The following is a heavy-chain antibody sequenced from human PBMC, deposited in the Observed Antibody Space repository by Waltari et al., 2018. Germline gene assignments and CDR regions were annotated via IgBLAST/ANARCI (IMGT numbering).Heavy chain of an antibody. CDR2: ISGDGSTI. Sequence: EVQLVESGGGLVQPGGSLRLSCAASGFTRSGTWLHWVRQVPGKGLGWVSRISGDGSTINYADSVKGRFTISRDTAKNTLYLQMNSLRAEDTAVYYCARGADLRGQGILVTVSS. D-gene: IGHD3-3*01. CDR1: GFTRSGTW. J-gene: IGHJ4*02. CDR3: ARGADL. V-gene: IGHV3-74*01.